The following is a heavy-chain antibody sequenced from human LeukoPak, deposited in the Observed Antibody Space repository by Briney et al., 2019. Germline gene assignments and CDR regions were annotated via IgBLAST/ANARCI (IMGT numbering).Heavy chain of an antibody. Sequence: GGSLRLSWAASGFTFSSYAMHSVRQAPGKGLEWVAVISYDGSNKYYADSVKGRFTISRDNSKNTLYLQMNSLRADDTAVYYCARGYCSSTSCYTSDYWGQGTLVTVSS. J-gene: IGHJ4*02. V-gene: IGHV3-30-3*01. CDR1: GFTFSSYA. CDR3: ARGYCSSTSCYTSDY. D-gene: IGHD2-2*02. CDR2: ISYDGSNK.